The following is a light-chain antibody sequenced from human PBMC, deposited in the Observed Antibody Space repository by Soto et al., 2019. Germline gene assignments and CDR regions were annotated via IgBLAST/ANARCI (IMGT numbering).Light chain of an antibody. Sequence: EIVMTQSPATLSVSPGERATLSCRASQSVSSNYITWYQQKPGQAPRLLIYGASTRATGLPARFSGSGSGTEFTLTISSLQSEDFAVYYCQQYNKWPPFTFGPGTKVDIK. J-gene: IGKJ3*01. CDR1: QSVSSN. V-gene: IGKV3-15*01. CDR2: GAS. CDR3: QQYNKWPPFT.